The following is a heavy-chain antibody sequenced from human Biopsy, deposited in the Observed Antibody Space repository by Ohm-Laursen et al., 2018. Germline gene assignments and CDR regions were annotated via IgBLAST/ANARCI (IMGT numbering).Heavy chain of an antibody. CDR3: GNEVHGRDY. J-gene: IGHJ4*02. V-gene: IGHV4-34*08. CDR2: INQAGTT. D-gene: IGHD2-15*01. Sequence: SDTLSLTCTVFGKTFSDYQWSWIRKPPGKGLEWIGQINQAGTTNYNPSLKSRVSISAAASEYEFSLRLTSVTAADTAVYLCGNEVHGRDYWGLGAQVTVSS. CDR1: GKTFSDYQ.